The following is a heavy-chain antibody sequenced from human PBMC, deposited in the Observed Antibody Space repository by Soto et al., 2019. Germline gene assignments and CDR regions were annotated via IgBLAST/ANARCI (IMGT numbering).Heavy chain of an antibody. V-gene: IGHV1-69*13. CDR3: ARDQEWELLLSY. CDR1: GGTFSSYA. J-gene: IGHJ4*02. Sequence: RASVKVSCKASGGTFSSYAISWVRQAPGQGLEWMGGIIPIFGTANYAQKFQGRVTITADESTSTAYMELSSLRSDDTAVYYCARDQEWELLLSYWGQGTLVTVSS. D-gene: IGHD2-15*01. CDR2: IIPIFGTA.